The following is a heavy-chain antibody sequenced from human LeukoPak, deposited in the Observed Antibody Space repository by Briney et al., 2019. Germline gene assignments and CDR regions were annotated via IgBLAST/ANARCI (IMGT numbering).Heavy chain of an antibody. CDR2: INSDGSST. J-gene: IGHJ4*02. D-gene: IGHD3-22*01. Sequence: PGGSLRLSCAASGFTFSSYWMHWVRQAPGKGLVWVSRINSDGSSTSYADSVKGRFTISRDNAKNTLYLQMNSLRAEDTAVYYCARDSGYYDSSGYYYYFDYWGQGTLVTVSS. V-gene: IGHV3-74*01. CDR3: ARDSGYYDSSGYYYYFDY. CDR1: GFTFSSYW.